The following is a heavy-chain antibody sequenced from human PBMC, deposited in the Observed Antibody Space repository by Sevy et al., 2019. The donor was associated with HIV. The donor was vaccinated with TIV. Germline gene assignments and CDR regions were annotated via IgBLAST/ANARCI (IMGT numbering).Heavy chain of an antibody. CDR3: ARDFTHYLTVTTVQDFDY. CDR1: GFTFSSYW. CDR2: IKQDGSEK. V-gene: IGHV3-7*03. J-gene: IGHJ4*02. Sequence: GGSLRLSCAASGFTFSSYWMSWVRQAPGKGLEWVANIKQDGSEKYYVDSVKGRFTISRDNAKNSLYLQMNSLRAEDTAVYYCARDFTHYLTVTTVQDFDYWGQGTLVTVSS. D-gene: IGHD4-17*01.